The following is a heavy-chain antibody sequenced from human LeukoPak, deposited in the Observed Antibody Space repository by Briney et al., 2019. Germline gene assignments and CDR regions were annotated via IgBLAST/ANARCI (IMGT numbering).Heavy chain of an antibody. J-gene: IGHJ4*02. CDR2: VSGYNGNT. CDR1: GYTFTSNA. V-gene: IGHV1-18*01. CDR3: ARDPPALFYFDY. Sequence: GASVKVSCKASGYTFTSNAVSWVRQAPGQGLEWMGWVSGYNGNTNYAQKFQGRVTMTTDTFTSTAYTELTSLRSDDTAVYYCARDPPALFYFDYWGQGTLVTVSS.